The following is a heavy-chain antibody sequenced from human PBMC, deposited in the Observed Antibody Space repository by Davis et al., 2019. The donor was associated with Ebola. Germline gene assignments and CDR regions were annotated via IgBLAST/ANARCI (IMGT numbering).Heavy chain of an antibody. J-gene: IGHJ4*02. CDR1: GGSLNDYY. V-gene: IGHV4-34*01. D-gene: IGHD2-2*01. Sequence: PSETLSLTCAVYGGSLNDYYWSWIRQPPGEGLEWIGEIDHRGDTKYNPSLQSRAILSMDTSRKQFSLKLTSLTAADTAVYFCASPHQIRGRDFFDCWGPGTLVTVSS. CDR3: ASPHQIRGRDFFDC. CDR2: IDHRGDT.